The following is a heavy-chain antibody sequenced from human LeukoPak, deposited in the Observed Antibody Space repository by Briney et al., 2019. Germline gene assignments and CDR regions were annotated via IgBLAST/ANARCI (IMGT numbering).Heavy chain of an antibody. Sequence: GGSLRLSCVASGFPFSSYWMTWVHQAPGKGLEWVVNIKQDGSKKSYVDSMKGRFTISRDNAKNSLYLQMNSLRAEDTAIYYCTRVGYIDEGIDYWGQGTLVTVSS. D-gene: IGHD5-24*01. CDR2: IKQDGSKK. CDR1: GFPFSSYW. J-gene: IGHJ4*02. CDR3: TRVGYIDEGIDY. V-gene: IGHV3-7*04.